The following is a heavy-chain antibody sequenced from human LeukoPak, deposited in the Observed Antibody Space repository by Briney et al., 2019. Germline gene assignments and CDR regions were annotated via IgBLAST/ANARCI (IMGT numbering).Heavy chain of an antibody. V-gene: IGHV3-48*03. D-gene: IGHD3-9*01. CDR1: GFAFSSYA. CDR2: ISSSGSTI. CDR3: ARYFRGQDY. Sequence: GGSLRLSCAASGFAFSSYAMNWVRRAPGKGLEWVSYISSSGSTIYYADSVKGRFTISRDNAKNSLYLQMNSLRAEDTAVYYCARYFRGQDYWGQGTLVTVSS. J-gene: IGHJ4*02.